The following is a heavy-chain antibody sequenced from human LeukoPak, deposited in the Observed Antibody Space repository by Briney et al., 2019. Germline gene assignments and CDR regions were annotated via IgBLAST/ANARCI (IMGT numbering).Heavy chain of an antibody. J-gene: IGHJ6*02. D-gene: IGHD2-2*01. CDR3: AKDIGAGIVVVPAAQGPLYYYYYGMDV. V-gene: IGHV3-9*01. Sequence: PGRSLRHSCAASGFTFDDYAMHWVRQAPGKGLEWVSGISWNSGSIGYADSVKGRFTISRDNAKNSLYLQMNSLRAEDTALYYCAKDIGAGIVVVPAAQGPLYYYYYGMDVWGQGTTVTVSS. CDR1: GFTFDDYA. CDR2: ISWNSGSI.